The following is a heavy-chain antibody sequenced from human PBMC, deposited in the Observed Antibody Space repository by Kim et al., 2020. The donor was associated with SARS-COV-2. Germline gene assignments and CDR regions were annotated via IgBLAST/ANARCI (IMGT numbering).Heavy chain of an antibody. J-gene: IGHJ4*02. CDR3: ARASEVRYFDWLSRGYFDY. D-gene: IGHD3-9*01. V-gene: IGHV4-59*01. Sequence: SRVTISVDTSKNQCSLKLSSVTAADTAVYYCARASEVRYFDWLSRGYFDYWGQGTLVTVSS.